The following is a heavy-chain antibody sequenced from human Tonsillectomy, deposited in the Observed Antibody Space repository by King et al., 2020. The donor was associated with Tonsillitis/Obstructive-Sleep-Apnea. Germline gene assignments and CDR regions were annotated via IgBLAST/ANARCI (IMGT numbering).Heavy chain of an antibody. CDR1: GFTFSTYA. D-gene: IGHD2-2*01. J-gene: IGHJ4*02. V-gene: IGHV3-64D*06. CDR2: ISSNGGST. CDR3: VKAIGYCSSTSCYYFDY. Sequence: VQLVESGGGLVQPGGSLRLSCSASGFTFSTYAMHWVRQAPGKGLEYVSAISSNGGSTYYADSVKGRFTISRDNSKNTLYLQMSSLRTEDTAVYYCVKAIGYCSSTSCYYFDYWGQGTLVTVSS.